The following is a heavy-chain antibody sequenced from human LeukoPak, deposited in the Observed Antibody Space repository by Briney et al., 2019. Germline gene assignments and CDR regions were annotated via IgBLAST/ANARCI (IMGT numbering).Heavy chain of an antibody. CDR3: AKVNWCMSTCADA. Sequence: SVKVSCKASGGSFSTYAISWVRQAPGQWLEWMGGIIPSFGTALYAQKFQGTVTITTDESTTTAYMELSSLRAEDTAVYYCAKVNWCMSTCADAWGQGTLVTVSS. CDR2: IIPSFGTA. V-gene: IGHV1-69*05. D-gene: IGHD2-8*01. CDR1: GGSFSTYA. J-gene: IGHJ4*02.